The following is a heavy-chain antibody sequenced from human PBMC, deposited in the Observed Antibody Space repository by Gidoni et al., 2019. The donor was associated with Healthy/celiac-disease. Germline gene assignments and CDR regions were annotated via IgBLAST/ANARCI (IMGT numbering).Heavy chain of an antibody. CDR2: ISWNSGSI. CDR3: AKAGK. Sequence: EVQLVESGGGLVQPGRSLRLSCAASGFTFDDYAMHWVRQAPGKGLEWVSGISWNSGSIGYADSVKGRFTISRDNAKNSLYLQMNSLRAEDTALYYCAKAGKRGQGTMVTVSS. V-gene: IGHV3-9*01. J-gene: IGHJ3*01. CDR1: GFTFDDYA.